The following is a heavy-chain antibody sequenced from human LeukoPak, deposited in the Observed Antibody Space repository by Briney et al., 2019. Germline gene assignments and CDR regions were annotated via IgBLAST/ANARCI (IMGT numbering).Heavy chain of an antibody. J-gene: IGHJ4*02. CDR2: ISCYNGDT. V-gene: IGHV1-18*04. Sequence: ASVKVSCMASGYTFTGYYMRWVRQAPGQGLEWVGWISCYNGDTRYAQKFQGRVTVTTDTSTSTAYMELRSLRSDDTAVYYCARDGGTAGYSSGSDYWGQGTLVTVSS. D-gene: IGHD5-18*01. CDR3: ARDGGTAGYSSGSDY. CDR1: GYTFTGYY.